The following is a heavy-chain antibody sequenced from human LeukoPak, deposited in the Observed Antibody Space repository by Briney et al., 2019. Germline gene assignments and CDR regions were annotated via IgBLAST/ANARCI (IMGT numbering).Heavy chain of an antibody. CDR3: AREGSSNDYYYYYYMDV. D-gene: IGHD4-11*01. CDR1: GFTFDDYG. CDR2: INWNGGST. V-gene: IGHV3-20*04. Sequence: GGSLGLSCAASGFTFDDYGMSWVRQAPGKGLEWVSGINWNGGSTGYADSVKGRFTISRDNAKNSLYLQMNSLRAEDTALYYCAREGSSNDYYYYYYMDVWGKGTTVTVSS. J-gene: IGHJ6*03.